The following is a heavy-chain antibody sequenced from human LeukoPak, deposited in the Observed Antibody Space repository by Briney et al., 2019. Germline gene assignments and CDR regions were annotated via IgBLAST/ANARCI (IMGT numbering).Heavy chain of an antibody. CDR2: ISRRSTTI. V-gene: IGHV3-48*01. Sequence: GGSLRFFCAGSGFTFSSHNMNWVHQAPGKGLEWVPYISRRSTTIYYADSVKGRFTISRDNSKNTLSLQMTSLRFDDTALFYCAKLSYGDYVAWGPGTLVTVSS. D-gene: IGHD4-17*01. CDR1: GFTFSSHN. CDR3: AKLSYGDYVA. J-gene: IGHJ5*02.